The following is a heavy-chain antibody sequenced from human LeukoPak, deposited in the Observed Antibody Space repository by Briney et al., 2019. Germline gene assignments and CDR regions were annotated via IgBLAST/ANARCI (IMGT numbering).Heavy chain of an antibody. CDR1: GFTFDDYA. CDR2: ISWNSGSI. J-gene: IGHJ4*02. D-gene: IGHD2-15*01. CDR3: AKDLTGYCSGGSCFDY. Sequence: GGSLRLSCAASGFTFDDYAMHWVRQAPGKGLEWVSGISWNSGSIGYADSVKGRFTISRDNAKNSLYLQMNSLRAEDTALYYCAKDLTGYCSGGSCFDYWGQGTLVTVSS. V-gene: IGHV3-9*01.